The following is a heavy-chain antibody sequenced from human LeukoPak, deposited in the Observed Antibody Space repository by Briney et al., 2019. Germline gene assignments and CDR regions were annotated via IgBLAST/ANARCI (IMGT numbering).Heavy chain of an antibody. CDR1: GGSFSGYY. Sequence: SETLSLTCAVYGGSFSGYYWSWIRQPPGKGLEWIGEINHSGSTNYNPSLKSRVTISVDTSKNQFSLELSSVTAADTAVYYCARGLAVTTSYFDYWGQGTLVTVSS. V-gene: IGHV4-34*01. D-gene: IGHD4-17*01. CDR3: ARGLAVTTSYFDY. J-gene: IGHJ4*02. CDR2: INHSGST.